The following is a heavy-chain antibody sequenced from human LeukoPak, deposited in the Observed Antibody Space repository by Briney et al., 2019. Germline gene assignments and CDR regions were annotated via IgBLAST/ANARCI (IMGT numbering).Heavy chain of an antibody. CDR3: ARQPPNYAPIDY. D-gene: IGHD3-16*01. J-gene: IGHJ4*02. CDR1: GGSFSGYY. V-gene: IGHV4-34*01. CDR2: INHSGST. Sequence: PSETLSLTCAVYGGSFSGYYWSWIRQPPGKGLEWIGEINHSGSTNYNPSLKSRVTISVDTSKNQFSLKLSSVTAADTAVYYCARQPPNYAPIDYWGQGTLVTVSS.